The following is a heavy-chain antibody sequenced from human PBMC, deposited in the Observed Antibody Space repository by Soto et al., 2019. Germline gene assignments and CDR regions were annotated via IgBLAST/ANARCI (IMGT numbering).Heavy chain of an antibody. CDR1: SGSISRYY. CDR2: ISYSGST. V-gene: IGHV4-59*08. Sequence: QVQLQESGPGLVKPSETLSLTCTVSSGSISRYYWTWIRQPPGKGLEWIGYISYSGSTNYNPSLKSRVTISADTSKNQFALKLSSVTAADTAVYYWASRVRIDAFDIWGQGTMVTVSS. D-gene: IGHD1-1*01. J-gene: IGHJ3*02. CDR3: ASRVRIDAFDI.